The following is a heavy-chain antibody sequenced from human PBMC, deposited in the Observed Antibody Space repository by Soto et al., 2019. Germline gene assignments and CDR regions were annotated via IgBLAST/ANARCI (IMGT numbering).Heavy chain of an antibody. CDR2: ISAYNGNT. J-gene: IGHJ1*01. D-gene: IGHD4-17*01. CDR3: ARDDYGDYVAYFQH. Sequence: QVQLVQSGAEVKKPGASVKVSCKASGYTFTSYGFSWVRQAPGQGLEWMGWISAYNGNTNYAQKLQGRVTMTTDTSTSTAYMELRSLRSDDTSVDYCARDDYGDYVAYFQHWGQGTLVTVSS. CDR1: GYTFTSYG. V-gene: IGHV1-18*01.